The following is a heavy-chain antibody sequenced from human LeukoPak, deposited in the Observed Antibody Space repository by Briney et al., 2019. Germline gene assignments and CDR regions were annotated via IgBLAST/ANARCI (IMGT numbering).Heavy chain of an antibody. J-gene: IGHJ3*01. CDR3: ARDYTSAEWLGFAFDV. CDR2: IIPFNGNT. V-gene: IGHV1-18*01. D-gene: IGHD6-19*01. CDR1: GGTFSDYA. Sequence: ASVKVSCKASGGTFSDYAISWVRQAPGQGLEWMGRIIPFNGNTNDAERFQGRVIMTTDTSTRTAYMELRSLRSDDTAVYYCARDYTSAEWLGFAFDVWGQGTMISVSS.